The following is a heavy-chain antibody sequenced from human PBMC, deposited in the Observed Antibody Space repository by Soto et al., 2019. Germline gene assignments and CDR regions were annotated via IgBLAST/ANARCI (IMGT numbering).Heavy chain of an antibody. CDR3: AAAILGQPPYFYDMDV. V-gene: IGHV1-58*01. CDR1: GFTLSSSA. Sequence: QMQLVQSGPEVKKAGTSLKVSCKASGFTLSSSAVQWVRQARGQGLEWIGWIVVGSDNTNYAQKFQERVTITRDMSTSTVYMELSSLRSEDTATYYCAAAILGQPPYFYDMDVWGQGTPVTVSS. D-gene: IGHD1-26*01. CDR2: IVVGSDNT. J-gene: IGHJ6*02.